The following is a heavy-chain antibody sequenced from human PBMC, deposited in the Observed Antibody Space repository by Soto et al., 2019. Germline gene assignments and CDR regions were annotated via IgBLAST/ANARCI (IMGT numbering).Heavy chain of an antibody. V-gene: IGHV3-53*01. J-gene: IGHJ4*02. CDR3: ARVLTAMEIDY. CDR1: VFTFGSEY. D-gene: IGHD5-18*01. CDR2: IYSGGST. Sequence: GGSLSLPGTASVFTFGSEYRRWFRQAPGKGLEWVSVIYSGGSTYYADSVKGRFTISRDNSKNTLYLQMNSLRAEDTAVYYCARVLTAMEIDYWGQGTLVTVSS.